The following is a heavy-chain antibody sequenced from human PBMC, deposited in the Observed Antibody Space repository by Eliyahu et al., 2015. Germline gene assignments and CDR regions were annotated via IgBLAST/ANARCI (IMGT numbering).Heavy chain of an antibody. CDR3: AKAGIAVAGTYLDYFDY. J-gene: IGHJ4*02. Sequence: EVQLVESGGGLVQPGGSLRLSCAASGFPFSSXAMSWVRQAPGKGVEWVSAISGSGGSTYYADSVKGRFTISRDNSKNTLYLQMNSLRAEDTAVYYCAKAGIAVAGTYLDYFDYWGQGTLVTVSS. V-gene: IGHV3-23*04. CDR2: ISGSGGST. D-gene: IGHD6-19*01. CDR1: GFPFSSXA.